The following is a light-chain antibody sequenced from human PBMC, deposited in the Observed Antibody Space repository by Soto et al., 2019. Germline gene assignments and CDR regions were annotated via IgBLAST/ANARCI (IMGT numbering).Light chain of an antibody. CDR1: QSINNW. Sequence: DVQMTQSPSTLSASVGDRVTITCRASQSINNWLAWYQQKPGKAPKLLIYDASTLESGVPSRFSGSGSGTEFTLTISSRQPDDFATFYCQQYNGYPWTFGPGTKVDIK. CDR3: QQYNGYPWT. CDR2: DAS. J-gene: IGKJ1*01. V-gene: IGKV1-5*01.